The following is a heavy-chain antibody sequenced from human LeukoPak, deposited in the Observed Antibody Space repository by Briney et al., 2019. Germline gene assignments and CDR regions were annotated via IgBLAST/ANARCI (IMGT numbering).Heavy chain of an antibody. Sequence: GGSLTLSCAASGFTFTTYEMNWVRQAPGKGLEWLSYISANGDTIYYADSVKGRFTISRDNGRKSLYLQMNSLRVEDTGIYYCVSAYGGLLDYWGQGTLVTVSS. J-gene: IGHJ4*02. CDR1: GFTFTTYE. CDR2: ISANGDTI. D-gene: IGHD3-16*01. CDR3: VSAYGGLLDY. V-gene: IGHV3-48*03.